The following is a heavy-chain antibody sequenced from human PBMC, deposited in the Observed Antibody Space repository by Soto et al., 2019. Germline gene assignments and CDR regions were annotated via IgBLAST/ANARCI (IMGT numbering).Heavy chain of an antibody. V-gene: IGHV3-7*05. CDR1: GFTFSSYW. D-gene: IGHD2-21*02. Sequence: GGSLRLSCAASGFTFSSYWMSWVRQAPGKGLEWVANIKQDGSEKYYVDSVKGRFTISRDNAKNSLYLQMNSLRAEDTAVYYCARVSLVGLHIVVVTASKPYYYGMDVWGQGTTVTVSS. CDR3: ARVSLVGLHIVVVTASKPYYYGMDV. J-gene: IGHJ6*02. CDR2: IKQDGSEK.